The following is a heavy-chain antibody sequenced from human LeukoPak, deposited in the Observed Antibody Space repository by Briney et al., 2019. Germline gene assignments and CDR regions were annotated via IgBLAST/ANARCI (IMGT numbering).Heavy chain of an antibody. D-gene: IGHD1-14*01. J-gene: IGHJ4*02. CDR1: GGSISSSTYY. Sequence: MPSETLSLTCTVSGGSISSSTYYWGWIRQPPGKGLEWIGSIYNSGSTNYNSSLKSRVTMSVDMSRNQFSLKLSSVTAADTAVYYCARSEPSRTFDYWGQGTLVTVSS. V-gene: IGHV4-39*07. CDR3: ARSEPSRTFDY. CDR2: IYNSGST.